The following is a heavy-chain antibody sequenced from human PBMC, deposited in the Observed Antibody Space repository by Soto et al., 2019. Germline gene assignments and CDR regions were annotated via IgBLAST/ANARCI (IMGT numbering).Heavy chain of an antibody. D-gene: IGHD3-16*02. V-gene: IGHV1-8*01. CDR1: GYTFTSYD. CDR3: ARGRGSYPVDYYGMDV. Sequence: ASVKVSCKASGYTFTSYDINWVRQATGQGLEWMGWMNPNSGNTGYAQKFQGRVTMTRNTSISTAYMELSSLRSEDTAVYYCARGRGSYPVDYYGMDVWGQGTPVTVSS. CDR2: MNPNSGNT. J-gene: IGHJ6*02.